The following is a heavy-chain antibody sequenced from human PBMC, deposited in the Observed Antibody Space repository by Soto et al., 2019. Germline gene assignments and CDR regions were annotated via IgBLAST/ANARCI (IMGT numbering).Heavy chain of an antibody. D-gene: IGHD3-10*01. CDR2: ISSSSSYI. CDR3: ARASDGANDAFDI. V-gene: IGHV3-21*01. CDR1: GFTFSSYS. Sequence: GGSLRLSCAASGFTFSSYSMNWVRQAPGKGLEWVSSISSSSSYIYYADSVKGRFTISRDNAKNSLYLQMNSLRAEDTAVYYCARASDGANDAFDIWAQGTMVTVSS. J-gene: IGHJ3*02.